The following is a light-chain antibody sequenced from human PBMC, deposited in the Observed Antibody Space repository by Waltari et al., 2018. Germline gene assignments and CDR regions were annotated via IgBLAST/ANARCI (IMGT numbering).Light chain of an antibody. V-gene: IGLV2-23*01. J-gene: IGLJ2*01. CDR1: TSDVGGYNL. Sequence: QSALTQPASVSGSPGQSITISCTGSTSDVGGYNLVSWYRQFPNKAPQRILYEGTRRPSGVSSRFSASKSGNTASLTISGLQAEDEALYFCSSYARSDNSVLFGGGTQLSVL. CDR3: SSYARSDNSVL. CDR2: EGT.